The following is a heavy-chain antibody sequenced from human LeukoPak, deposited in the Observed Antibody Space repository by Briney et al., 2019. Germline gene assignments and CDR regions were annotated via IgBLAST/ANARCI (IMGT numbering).Heavy chain of an antibody. CDR1: GGSFSGYY. CDR3: ARTPRWGCSGGSCYLDY. Sequence: PSETLSLTCGVYGGSFSGYYWNWLRQPPGKGLEWIGEINHSGSTNYNPSLRSRVTISVDTSKNQFSLKLTSVTAADTALYYCARTPRWGCSGGSCYLDYWGQGTLVTVSS. CDR2: INHSGST. J-gene: IGHJ4*02. D-gene: IGHD2-15*01. V-gene: IGHV4-34*01.